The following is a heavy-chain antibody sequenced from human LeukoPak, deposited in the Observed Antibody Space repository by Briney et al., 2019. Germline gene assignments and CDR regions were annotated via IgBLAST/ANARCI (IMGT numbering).Heavy chain of an antibody. Sequence: PGGSLRLSCAASGFTFSSYSMNWVRQAPGKGLEWASSISSVSSYIYYADSVRGRFTISRDNAKNSLYLQMNSLRAEDTAVYYCATRLVGTTLFAPSYWGQGTLVTVSS. CDR1: GFTFSSYS. J-gene: IGHJ4*02. CDR2: ISSVSSYI. CDR3: ATRLVGTTLFAPSY. D-gene: IGHD1-26*01. V-gene: IGHV3-21*01.